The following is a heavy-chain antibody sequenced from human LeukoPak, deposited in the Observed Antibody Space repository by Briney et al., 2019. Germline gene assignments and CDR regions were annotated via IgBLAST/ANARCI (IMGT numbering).Heavy chain of an antibody. Sequence: GGSLRLSCAASGFTFSSYEMNWVRQAPGKGLEWVSYISSSGSTIYYADSVKGRFTISRDNAKNSLYLQMNSLRAEDTAVYYCARGPHYEYYYYYYGMDVWGQGTTVTVSS. CDR2: ISSSGSTI. CDR3: ARGPHYEYYYYYYGMDV. CDR1: GFTFSSYE. V-gene: IGHV3-48*03. D-gene: IGHD5-12*01. J-gene: IGHJ6*02.